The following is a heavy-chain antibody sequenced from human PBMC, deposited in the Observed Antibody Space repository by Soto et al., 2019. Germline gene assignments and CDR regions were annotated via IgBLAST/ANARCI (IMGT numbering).Heavy chain of an antibody. V-gene: IGHV1-3*01. D-gene: IGHD3-10*01. CDR2: INAGNGNT. Sequence: GASVKVSCKASGYTFTSYAMHWVRQETGQRLEWMGWINAGNGNTKYSQKFQGRVTITADKSTSTAYMELSSLRSEDTAVYYCARDSDGSGFGYYYYYGMDVWGQGTTVTVSS. J-gene: IGHJ6*02. CDR3: ARDSDGSGFGYYYYYGMDV. CDR1: GYTFTSYA.